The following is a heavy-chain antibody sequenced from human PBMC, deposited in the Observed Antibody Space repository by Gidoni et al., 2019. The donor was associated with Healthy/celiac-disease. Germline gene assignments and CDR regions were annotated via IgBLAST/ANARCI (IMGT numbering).Heavy chain of an antibody. J-gene: IGHJ4*02. CDR1: SSYG. D-gene: IGHD2-15*01. V-gene: IGHV3-30*03. CDR2: ISYDGSNK. CDR3: ARELGYCSGGSCYFGYFDY. Sequence: SSYGMHWVRQAPGKGLEWVAVISYDGSNKYYADSVKGRFTISRDNSKNTLYLQMNSLRAEDTAVYYCARELGYCSGGSCYFGYFDYWGQGTLVTVSS.